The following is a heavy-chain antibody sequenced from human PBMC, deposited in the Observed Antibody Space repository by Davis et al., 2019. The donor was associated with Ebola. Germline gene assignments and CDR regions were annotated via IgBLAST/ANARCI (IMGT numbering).Heavy chain of an antibody. V-gene: IGHV1-69*13. D-gene: IGHD2-21*02. CDR1: AGTFSSYA. Sequence: AASVKVSCKASAGTFSSYAISWVRQAPGQGLEWMGGIIPIFGTANYAQKFQGRVTITADESTSTAYMELSSLRSEDTAVYYCARATRCGGDCYPDYWGQGTLVTVSS. J-gene: IGHJ4*02. CDR2: IIPIFGTA. CDR3: ARATRCGGDCYPDY.